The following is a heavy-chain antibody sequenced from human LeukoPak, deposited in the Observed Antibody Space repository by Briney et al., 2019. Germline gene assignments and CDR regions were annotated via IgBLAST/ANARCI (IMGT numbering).Heavy chain of an antibody. CDR3: ARDHGYYYDSSGHYYFAY. D-gene: IGHD3-22*01. Sequence: ASVKVSCKASGGTFSSYTISWVRQAPGQGLEWMGRIIPILGIANYAQKFQGRVTITADKSTSTAYMELSSLRSEDTAVYYCARDHGYYYDSSGHYYFAYWGQGTLVTASS. J-gene: IGHJ4*02. CDR2: IIPILGIA. CDR1: GGTFSSYT. V-gene: IGHV1-69*04.